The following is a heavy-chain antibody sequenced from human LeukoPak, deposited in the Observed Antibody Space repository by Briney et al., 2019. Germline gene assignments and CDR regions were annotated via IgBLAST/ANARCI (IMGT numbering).Heavy chain of an antibody. V-gene: IGHV3-74*01. CDR3: ARSTWSTDAFDI. CDR2: INSDGSST. Sequence: GGSLRLSCAASGFTFSSYWMHWVRHAPGKGLVWVSRINSDGSSTSYADSVKGRFTISRDNAKNSLYLQMDSLRAEDTAVYYCARSTWSTDAFDIWGQGTMVTVSS. D-gene: IGHD1-1*01. J-gene: IGHJ3*02. CDR1: GFTFSSYW.